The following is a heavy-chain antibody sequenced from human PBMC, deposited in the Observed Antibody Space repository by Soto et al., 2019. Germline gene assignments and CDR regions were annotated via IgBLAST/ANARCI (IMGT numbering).Heavy chain of an antibody. Sequence: ASVKVSCKASGGTFSSYAISWVRQAPGQGLEWMGGIIPIFGTANYAQKSQGRVTITADESTSTAYMELSSLRSEDTAVYYCARVSSGVDTAMVSPRLDYWGQGTLVTVSS. V-gene: IGHV1-69*13. CDR1: GGTFSSYA. CDR3: ARVSSGVDTAMVSPRLDY. D-gene: IGHD5-18*01. J-gene: IGHJ4*02. CDR2: IIPIFGTA.